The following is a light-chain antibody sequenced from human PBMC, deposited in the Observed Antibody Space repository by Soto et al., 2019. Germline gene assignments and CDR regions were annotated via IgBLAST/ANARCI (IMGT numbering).Light chain of an antibody. J-gene: IGLJ3*02. CDR2: SND. CDR1: SSNIGNTY. CDR3: AAWDDSLRGHWA. V-gene: IGLV1-47*02. Sequence: QSVLTQPPSASGTPGQRVTISCSGSSSNIGNTYVNWSQQFPGTAPKLLIFSNDHRPSGVPDRFSGSKSGTSAYLAISGLRSEDEADYYCAAWDDSLRGHWAFGGGTKLTVL.